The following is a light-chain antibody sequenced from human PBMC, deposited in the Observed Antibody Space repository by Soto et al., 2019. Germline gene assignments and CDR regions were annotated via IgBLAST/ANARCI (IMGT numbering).Light chain of an antibody. CDR1: QSVSNY. Sequence: EIVLTQSPATLSLSPGERATVPCRASQSVSNYLGWYQQKPGQAPRLLIYDASNRATGIPARFSGSGSGTDFTLTISSLEPEDFAVYYCQHGGTFGQGTRLEIK. V-gene: IGKV3-11*01. CDR2: DAS. CDR3: QHGGT. J-gene: IGKJ5*01.